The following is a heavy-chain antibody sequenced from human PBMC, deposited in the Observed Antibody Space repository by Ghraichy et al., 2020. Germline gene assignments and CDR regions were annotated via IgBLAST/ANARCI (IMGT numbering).Heavy chain of an antibody. CDR1: GFTFSSYW. V-gene: IGHV3-74*01. CDR2: INSDGSTI. CDR3: ARGGGYYYFDY. J-gene: IGHJ4*02. D-gene: IGHD5-12*01. Sequence: GESLNISCAASGFTFSSYWMHWVRQAPGKGLVWVSRINSDGSTITYADSVKGRFTISRDNAKNTLYLQMNSLRAEDTAVYYCARGGGYYYFDYWGQGTLVTVSS.